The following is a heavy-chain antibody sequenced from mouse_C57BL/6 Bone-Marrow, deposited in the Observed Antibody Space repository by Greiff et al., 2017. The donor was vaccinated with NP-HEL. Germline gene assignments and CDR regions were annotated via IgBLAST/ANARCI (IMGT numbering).Heavy chain of an antibody. Sequence: EVQLQQSGAELVRPGASVKLSCTASGFNIKDDYMHWVKQRPEQGLEWIGWIDPENGDTECASKFQGKATITADTSSNTAYLQLSSLTSEDTAVYYCTYGSSFPWFAYWGQGTLVTVSA. V-gene: IGHV14-4*01. CDR2: IDPENGDT. CDR3: TYGSSFPWFAY. CDR1: GFNIKDDY. J-gene: IGHJ3*01. D-gene: IGHD1-1*01.